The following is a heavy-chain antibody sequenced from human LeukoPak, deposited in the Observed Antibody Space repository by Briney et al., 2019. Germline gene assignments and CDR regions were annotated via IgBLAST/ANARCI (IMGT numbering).Heavy chain of an antibody. J-gene: IGHJ4*02. V-gene: IGHV4-30-2*01. CDR3: ARAPGYYGSGSPYFDY. Sequence: SQTLSLTCAVSGGSISSGDYSWSWIRQPPGKGLEWIGYIYHSGNTYYNPSLKSRVTISVDRSKNQFSLNLSSVTAAGTAVYYCARAPGYYGSGSPYFDYWGQGTLVTVSS. CDR1: GGSISSGDYS. D-gene: IGHD3-10*01. CDR2: IYHSGNT.